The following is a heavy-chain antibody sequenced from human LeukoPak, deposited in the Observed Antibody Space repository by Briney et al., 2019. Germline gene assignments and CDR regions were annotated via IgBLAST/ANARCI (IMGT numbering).Heavy chain of an antibody. J-gene: IGHJ6*02. D-gene: IGHD3-10*01. CDR1: GGSITSDH. V-gene: IGHV4-59*01. CDR2: IYYSGRT. CDR3: AKPGRGFYYGMDV. Sequence: PSETLSLTCTVSGGSITSDHWNWIRQPPGKGLEWIGCIYYSGRTYYNPSLKSRITISVDMSKMQFSLRLTSVTAADTAVYYCAKPGRGFYYGMDVWGQGTTVTVSS.